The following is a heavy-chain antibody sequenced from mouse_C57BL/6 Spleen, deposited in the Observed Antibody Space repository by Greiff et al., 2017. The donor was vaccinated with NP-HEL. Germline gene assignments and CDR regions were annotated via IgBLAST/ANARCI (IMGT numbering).Heavy chain of an antibody. CDR1: GYTFTDYY. D-gene: IGHD2-1*01. J-gene: IGHJ3*01. CDR3: ARWVYDGNYGFAY. CDR2: INPNNGGT. Sequence: VQLQQSGPELVKPGASVKISCKASGYTFTDYYMNWVKQSHGKSLEWIGDINPNNGGTSYNQKFKGKATLTVDKSSSTAYMKLRSLTSEDSAVYYCARWVYDGNYGFAYWGQGTLVTVSA. V-gene: IGHV1-26*01.